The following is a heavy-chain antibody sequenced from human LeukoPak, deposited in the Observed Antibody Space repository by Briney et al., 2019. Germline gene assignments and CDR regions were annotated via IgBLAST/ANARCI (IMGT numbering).Heavy chain of an antibody. CDR1: GFAFSDFS. D-gene: IGHD3-10*02. CDR3: AKQSYARSLGE. Sequence: GGSLRLSCATSGFAFSDFSMTWGRQAPSKGLEWISTTNSCGTTTYYAESVKGRFTISRDNFKNAIYLQMSSLRVEDTAIYYCAKQSYARSLGEGGPGTLVTVSS. V-gene: IGHV3-23*01. CDR2: TNSCGTTT. J-gene: IGHJ4*02.